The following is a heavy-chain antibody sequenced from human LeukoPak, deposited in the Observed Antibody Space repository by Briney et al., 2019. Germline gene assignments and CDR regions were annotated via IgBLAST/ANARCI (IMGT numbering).Heavy chain of an antibody. CDR3: ARGNLYYDSSGFDY. J-gene: IGHJ4*02. D-gene: IGHD3-22*01. CDR1: GSTFSSYG. Sequence: GRSLRLSCAASGSTFSSYGMHWVRQAPGKGLEWVAVISYDGSNKYYADSVKGRFTISRDNSKNTLYLQMNSLRAEDTAVYYCARGNLYYDSSGFDYWGQGTLVTVSS. CDR2: ISYDGSNK. V-gene: IGHV3-30*03.